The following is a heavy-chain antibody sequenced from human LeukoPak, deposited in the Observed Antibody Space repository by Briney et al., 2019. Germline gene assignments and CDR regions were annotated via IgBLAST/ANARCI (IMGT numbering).Heavy chain of an antibody. CDR3: VREGLERRTNFDY. J-gene: IGHJ4*02. CDR1: GFTFTGHV. Sequence: GGSLRLSCSASGFTFTGHVMHWVRQAPGKGLQYYAGSVKGRFTISRDSSKNTVYLQMNSLTAEDTAVYYCVREGLERRTNFDYWGQGTLVSVSS. V-gene: IGHV3-64D*06. D-gene: IGHD1-1*01.